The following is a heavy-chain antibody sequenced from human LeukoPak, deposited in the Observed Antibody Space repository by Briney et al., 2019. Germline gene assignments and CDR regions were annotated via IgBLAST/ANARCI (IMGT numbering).Heavy chain of an antibody. D-gene: IGHD1-1*01. V-gene: IGHV3-48*03. CDR3: AREDDTWNDLDY. J-gene: IGHJ4*02. CDR1: GFTFKSYE. CDR2: ISSSGTTI. Sequence: GGSLRLSCAASGFTFKSYEMNWVRQAPGKGLEWVSYISSSGTTIYYADSVKGRFAISRDNAKNSLYLQMNSLRAEDTAIYYCAREDDTWNDLDYWGQGTLVTVSS.